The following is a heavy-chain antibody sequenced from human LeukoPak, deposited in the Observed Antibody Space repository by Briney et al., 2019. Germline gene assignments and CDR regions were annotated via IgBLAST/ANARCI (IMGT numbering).Heavy chain of an antibody. CDR3: ARGQYYYYMDV. Sequence: GASVKVSCKASGNTFISYYMHWVRQAPGQGLEWMGIINPSGSNTTYAQRFQGRLTMTRDTSTSTVYMELSSLRSEDTAVYYCARGQYYYYMDVWGKGTTVTVSS. CDR2: INPSGSNT. J-gene: IGHJ6*03. CDR1: GNTFISYY. V-gene: IGHV1-46*01.